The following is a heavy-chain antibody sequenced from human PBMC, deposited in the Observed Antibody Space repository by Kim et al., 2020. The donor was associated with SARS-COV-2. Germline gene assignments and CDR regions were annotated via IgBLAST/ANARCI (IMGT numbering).Heavy chain of an antibody. V-gene: IGHV4-59*01. Sequence: SETLSLTCTVSGGSISSYYWSWIRQPPGKGLEWIGYIYYSGSTNYNPSLKSRVTISVDTSKNQFSLKLSSVTAADTAVYYCARGGYDYIWGGYRPDYYYYYMDVWGNGTTVTASS. CDR2: IYYSGST. CDR3: ARGGYDYIWGGYRPDYYYYYMDV. CDR1: GGSISSYY. J-gene: IGHJ6*03. D-gene: IGHD3-16*02.